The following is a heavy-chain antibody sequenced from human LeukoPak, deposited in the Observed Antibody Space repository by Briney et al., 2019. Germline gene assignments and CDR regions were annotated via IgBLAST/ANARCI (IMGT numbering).Heavy chain of an antibody. D-gene: IGHD2-15*01. Sequence: GGSLRLSCAGSGFQFNTYWISWIRQAPGKGLQWLGNIKEDGSDTYYVGSLKGRLTISRDNAKNSSFLEMSSLGVEDTAVYYCARDVGRFCTRGSCFSDAWGQGTLVTVSS. CDR3: ARDVGRFCTRGSCFSDA. J-gene: IGHJ5*02. CDR2: IKEDGSDT. CDR1: GFQFNTYW. V-gene: IGHV3-7*03.